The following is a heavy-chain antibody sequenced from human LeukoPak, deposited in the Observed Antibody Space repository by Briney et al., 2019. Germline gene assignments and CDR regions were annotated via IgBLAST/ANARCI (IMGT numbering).Heavy chain of an antibody. Sequence: SETLSLTCTVSGGSISSGSYYWSWIRQPAGKGLEWIGRIYTSGSTNYNPSLKSRVTISVDTSKNQFSLKLSSVTAADPAVYYCARAKERYYYYMDVWGKGTTVTISS. D-gene: IGHD5-24*01. CDR1: GGSISSGSYY. CDR2: IYTSGST. CDR3: ARAKERYYYYMDV. V-gene: IGHV4-61*02. J-gene: IGHJ6*03.